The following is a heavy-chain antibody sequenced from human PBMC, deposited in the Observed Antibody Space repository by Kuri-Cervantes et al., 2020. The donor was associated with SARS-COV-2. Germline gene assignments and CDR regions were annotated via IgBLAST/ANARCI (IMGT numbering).Heavy chain of an antibody. D-gene: IGHD3-10*01. CDR3: ARQYYYGSGRPGVAFDI. CDR1: GYTFTSYA. Sequence: ASVKVSCKASGYTFTSYAMNWVRQAPGQGLEWMGWINTNTGNPTYAQGFTGRFVFSLGTSVSTAYLQISSLKAEDTAVYYCARQYYYGSGRPGVAFDIWGQGTMVTVSS. V-gene: IGHV7-4-1*02. CDR2: INTNTGNP. J-gene: IGHJ3*02.